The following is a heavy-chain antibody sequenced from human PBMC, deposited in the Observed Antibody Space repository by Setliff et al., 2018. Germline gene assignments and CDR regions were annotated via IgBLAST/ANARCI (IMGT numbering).Heavy chain of an antibody. Sequence: LRLSCGASGFTYKNDWVSWVRQAPGKGLEWLASINPDGSEKYYVDSVKGRFTISRDNARNSLSLQMNSLRTEDTAVYYCFGAGTCSYWGQGTLVTSPQ. CDR3: FGAGTCSY. D-gene: IGHD3-10*01. CDR1: GFTYKNDW. V-gene: IGHV3-7*01. CDR2: INPDGSEK. J-gene: IGHJ4*02.